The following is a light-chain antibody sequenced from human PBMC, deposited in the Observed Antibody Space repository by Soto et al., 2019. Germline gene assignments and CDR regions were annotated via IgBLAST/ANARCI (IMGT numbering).Light chain of an antibody. Sequence: DIRMTQSPSTLSASVEDRVTITCRASQSINNWLAWYQQKPGKAPKLLIYRASSLENGVPSRFSGRGSGTEFIFTITSLQPDDFATYYCLQYSSDSTFGQGTKVEIK. CDR3: LQYSSDST. V-gene: IGKV1-5*03. J-gene: IGKJ1*01. CDR2: RAS. CDR1: QSINNW.